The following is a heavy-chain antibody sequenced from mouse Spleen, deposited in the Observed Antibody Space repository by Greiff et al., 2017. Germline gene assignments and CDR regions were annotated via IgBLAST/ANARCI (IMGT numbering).Heavy chain of an antibody. V-gene: IGHV1-64*01. CDR1: GYTFTSYW. CDR3: ARWNYYGSSYGYWYFDV. D-gene: IGHD1-1*01. CDR2: IHPNSGST. Sequence: QVQLQQPGAELVKPGASVKLSCKASGYTFTSYWMHWVKQRPGQGLEWIGMIHPNSGSTNYNEKFKSKATLTVDKSSSTAYMQLSSLTSEDSAVYYCARWNYYGSSYGYWYFDVWGTGTTVTVSS. J-gene: IGHJ1*03.